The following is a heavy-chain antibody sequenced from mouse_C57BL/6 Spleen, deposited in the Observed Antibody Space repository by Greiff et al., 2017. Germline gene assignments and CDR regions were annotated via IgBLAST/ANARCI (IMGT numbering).Heavy chain of an antibody. D-gene: IGHD2-4*01. J-gene: IGHJ3*01. CDR1: GYTFTSYW. Sequence: QVQLQQPGTELVKPGASVKLSCKASGYTFTSYWMHWVKQRPGQGLAWIGNINPSNGGTNYNEKFKSKATLTVDKSSSTAYMQLSSLTSEDSAVYYGARETDYGFWFADSGQGTPVTVSA. CDR3: ARETDYGFWFAD. CDR2: INPSNGGT. V-gene: IGHV1-53*01.